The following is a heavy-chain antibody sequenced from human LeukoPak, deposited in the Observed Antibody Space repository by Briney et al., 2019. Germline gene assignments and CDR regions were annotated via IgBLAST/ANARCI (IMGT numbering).Heavy chain of an antibody. CDR2: IHSTDSHA. CDR1: GFTLTNYW. V-gene: IGHV5-51*01. CDR3: ARGLAGYSSSRFDP. Sequence: GESLKISCQDSGFTLTNYWIGWVRQMPGKGLEWMGIIHSTDSHAKYSPSFQGQVTISVDKSISTAYLQWRGLKASDTAVYYCARGLAGYSSSRFDPWGQGTLVTVSS. D-gene: IGHD6-13*01. J-gene: IGHJ5*02.